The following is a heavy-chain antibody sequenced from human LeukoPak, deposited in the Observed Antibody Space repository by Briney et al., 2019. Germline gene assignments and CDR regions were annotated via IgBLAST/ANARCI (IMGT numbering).Heavy chain of an antibody. CDR3: ARSRGSSGSYPFDY. CDR2: ISSSSSTI. J-gene: IGHJ4*02. D-gene: IGHD1-26*01. Sequence: GGSLRLSCAASGFTFSSYSMNWVRQAPGKGLEWVSYISSSSSTIYYAGSVEGRFTISRDNAKNSLFLQMNSLRAEDTAVYYCARSRGSSGSYPFDYWGQGTLVTVSS. V-gene: IGHV3-48*01. CDR1: GFTFSSYS.